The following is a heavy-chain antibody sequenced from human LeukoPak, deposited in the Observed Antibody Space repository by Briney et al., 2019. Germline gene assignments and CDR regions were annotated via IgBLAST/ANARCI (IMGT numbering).Heavy chain of an antibody. D-gene: IGHD1-1*01. V-gene: IGHV3-48*04. Sequence: GGSLRLSCAASGFAFSTYSMNWVRQAPGKGLEWVSYISSSSTTIYYADSVKGRFTISRDSAKNSLYLQMNSLRAEDTAVYYCARRAPFALLDGFDYWGQGTLVTVSS. CDR1: GFAFSTYS. CDR2: ISSSSTTI. J-gene: IGHJ4*02. CDR3: ARRAPFALLDGFDY.